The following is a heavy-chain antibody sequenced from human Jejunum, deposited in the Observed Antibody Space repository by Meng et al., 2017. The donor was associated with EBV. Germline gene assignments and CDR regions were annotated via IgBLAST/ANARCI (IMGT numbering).Heavy chain of an antibody. CDR2: TFYRSRWFY. Sequence: QGQLAQSGPGLVKPSQTLSLTWAISGDSVSSDGAAWNWIRQSPSRGLEWLGRTFYRSRWFYDYAPSVKSRITINSDTSKNQFSLHLDSVTPEDTAVYYCARDGPQSLSSFDYWGQGTLVTVSS. D-gene: IGHD6-6*01. CDR1: GDSVSSDGAA. V-gene: IGHV6-1*01. J-gene: IGHJ4*02. CDR3: ARDGPQSLSSFDY.